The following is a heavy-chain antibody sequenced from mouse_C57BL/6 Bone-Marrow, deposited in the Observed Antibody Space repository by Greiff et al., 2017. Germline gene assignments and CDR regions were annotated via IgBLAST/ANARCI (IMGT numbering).Heavy chain of an antibody. V-gene: IGHV1-59*01. CDR3: ARDGGSHWYFDV. J-gene: IGHJ1*03. D-gene: IGHD1-1*02. CDR1: GYTFTSYW. CDR2: IDPSDSYT. Sequence: VQLQQPGAELVRPGTSVKLSCKASGYTFTSYWMHWVKQRPGQGLEWIGVIDPSDSYTNYNQKFKGKATLTVDTSSSTAYMQLSSLTSEDSAVYYCARDGGSHWYFDVWGTGTTVTVSS.